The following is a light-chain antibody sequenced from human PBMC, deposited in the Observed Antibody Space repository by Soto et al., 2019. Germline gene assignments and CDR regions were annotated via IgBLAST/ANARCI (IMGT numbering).Light chain of an antibody. Sequence: QSALTQPPSASGSPGQSVTISCAGTSSDVGAYDYVSWYQQHPGKAPKLIISEVSERPPGVPDRFSGSKSGNTASLTVSGLQTEDEADYYCCSYAGSNNFVFGTGTKLTVL. CDR1: SSDVGAYDY. J-gene: IGLJ1*01. V-gene: IGLV2-8*01. CDR3: CSYAGSNNFV. CDR2: EVS.